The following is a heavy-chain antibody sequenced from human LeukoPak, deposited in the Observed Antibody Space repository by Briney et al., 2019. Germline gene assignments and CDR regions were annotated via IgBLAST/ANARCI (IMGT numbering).Heavy chain of an antibody. Sequence: GASVKVSCKASGYTFTGYYMHWVRQAPGQGLEGMGWINPNSGGTNYAQKFQGRVTMTRDTSISTAYMELSRLRSDDTAVYYCARDRVGKDAFDIWGQGTMVTVSS. D-gene: IGHD1-26*01. CDR2: INPNSGGT. CDR1: GYTFTGYY. J-gene: IGHJ3*02. CDR3: ARDRVGKDAFDI. V-gene: IGHV1-2*02.